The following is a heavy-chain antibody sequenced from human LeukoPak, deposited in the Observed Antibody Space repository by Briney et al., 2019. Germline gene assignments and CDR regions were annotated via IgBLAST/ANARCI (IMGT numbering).Heavy chain of an antibody. CDR2: ISAHSGNT. Sequence: GASVKVSCTTSGYTFSTYGITWVRQAPGQGSQWMGWISAHSGNTKYAENFQGRISLTTDTSATTAYMELRSLTSDDTAVYYCARDLSSGGWTLEFDYWGQGSLVTVAS. D-gene: IGHD1-1*01. CDR3: ARDLSSGGWTLEFDY. V-gene: IGHV1-18*01. CDR1: GYTFSTYG. J-gene: IGHJ4*02.